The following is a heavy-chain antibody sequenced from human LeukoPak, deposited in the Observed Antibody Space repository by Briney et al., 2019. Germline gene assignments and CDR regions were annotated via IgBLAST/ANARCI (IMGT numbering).Heavy chain of an antibody. V-gene: IGHV4-34*01. CDR2: INHSEST. J-gene: IGHJ6*03. Sequence: KPSETLSLTCAVYGGSFSGYYWSWIRQPPGKGLEWIGEINHSESTNYNPSLKSRVTISVDTSKNQFSLKLSSVTAADTAVYYCAREKRGVVYYYYYYMDVWGKGTTVTVSS. CDR1: GGSFSGYY. D-gene: IGHD3-10*01. CDR3: AREKRGVVYYYYYYMDV.